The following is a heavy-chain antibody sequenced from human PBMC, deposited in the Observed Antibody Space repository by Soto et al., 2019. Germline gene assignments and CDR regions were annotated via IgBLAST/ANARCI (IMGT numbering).Heavy chain of an antibody. CDR3: ARVGPPSDY. J-gene: IGHJ4*02. CDR1: GFTFSDYW. CDR2: IKQDGNEK. V-gene: IGHV3-7*03. Sequence: GGSLRLSCAVSGFTFSDYWMSWVRQAPGKGLEWVANIKQDGNEKYYADSVKGRFTISRDNAKNSLYLQMNSLRAEDTAVYYCARVGPPSDYWGQGTLVTVSS.